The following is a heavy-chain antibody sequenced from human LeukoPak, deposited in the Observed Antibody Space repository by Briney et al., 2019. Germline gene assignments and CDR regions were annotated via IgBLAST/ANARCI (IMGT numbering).Heavy chain of an antibody. D-gene: IGHD3-22*01. J-gene: IGHJ4*02. V-gene: IGHV1-24*01. Sequence: GASVKVSCKVSGYTLTELSMHWVRQAPGKGLEWMGGFDPEDGETIYAQKFQGRVTMTTDTSTSTAYMELRSLRSDDTAVYYCARASWLLDPGGDDYWGQGTLVTVSS. CDR1: GYTLTELS. CDR2: FDPEDGET. CDR3: ARASWLLDPGGDDY.